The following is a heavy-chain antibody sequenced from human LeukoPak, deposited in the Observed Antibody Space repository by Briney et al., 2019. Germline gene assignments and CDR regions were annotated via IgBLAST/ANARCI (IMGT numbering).Heavy chain of an antibody. CDR2: INHSGST. CDR3: ARGDTLGYCSSTSCYISNWFDP. D-gene: IGHD2-2*02. V-gene: IGHV4-34*01. J-gene: IGHJ5*02. Sequence: PSETLSLTCAVYGGSFSGYYWSWIRQPPGKGLEWIGEINHSGSTNYNPSLKSRVTISVDTSKNQFSLKLSSMTAADTAVYYCARGDTLGYCSSTSCYISNWFDPWGQGTLVTVSS. CDR1: GGSFSGYY.